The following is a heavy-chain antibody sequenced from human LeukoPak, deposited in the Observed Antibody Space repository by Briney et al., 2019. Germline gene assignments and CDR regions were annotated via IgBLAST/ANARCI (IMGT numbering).Heavy chain of an antibody. CDR3: VRVKGSYFDY. CDR1: GFPLSSYS. V-gene: IGHV3-48*01. Sequence: GGSLRLSCAASGFPLSSYSINWVRQAPGKGLEWVSYISSSGSAIYYVDSVKGRFTVSRGNAKNSLFLQMNSPRAEDTAVYYCVRVKGSYFDYWGQGALVTVSS. D-gene: IGHD2-15*01. CDR2: ISSSGSAI. J-gene: IGHJ4*02.